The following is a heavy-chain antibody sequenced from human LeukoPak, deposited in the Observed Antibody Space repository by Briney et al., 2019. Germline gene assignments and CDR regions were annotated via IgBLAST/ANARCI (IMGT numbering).Heavy chain of an antibody. V-gene: IGHV1-69*13. CDR1: GGTFSSYA. J-gene: IGHJ6*03. CDR3: ARETVATNYYYMDV. CDR2: IIPIFGTA. Sequence: SVKVSCKASGGTFSSYAISWVRQAPGQGLEWMGGIIPIFGTANYAQRFQGRVTITADESTSTAYMELSSLRSEDTAVYYCARETVATNYYYMDVWGKGTTVTVSS. D-gene: IGHD5-12*01.